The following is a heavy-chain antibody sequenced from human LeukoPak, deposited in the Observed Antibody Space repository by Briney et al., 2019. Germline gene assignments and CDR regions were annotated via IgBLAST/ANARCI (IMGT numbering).Heavy chain of an antibody. CDR3: AKDPEFSSSSALDY. D-gene: IGHD6-6*01. CDR2: ISGSGVGT. V-gene: IGHV3-23*01. J-gene: IGHJ4*02. CDR1: GFTLSSYA. Sequence: PGGSLRLSCAASGFTLSSYAMSWVRQAPGKGLEWVSAISGSGVGTYYADSVKGRFTISRDNSKNTLYLQMNSLRAEDTAVYYCAKDPEFSSSSALDYWGQGTLVTVSS.